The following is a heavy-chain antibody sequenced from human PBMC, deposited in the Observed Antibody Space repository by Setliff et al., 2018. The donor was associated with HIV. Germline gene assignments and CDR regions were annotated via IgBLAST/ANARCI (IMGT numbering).Heavy chain of an antibody. D-gene: IGHD2-21*01. V-gene: IGHV4-4*07. J-gene: IGHJ3*02. CDR2: IYTRGSI. CDR3: ARVFPPTRGAPFGIPPGAFDI. Sequence: PSETLSLTCSVSGGSMSSYYLIWIRQTASKGLEWIGRIYTRGSIIYNPSLRSRVTMSVDKSKNKFSLKLSSVTDADTAVYYCARVFPPTRGAPFGIPPGAFDIWGQGTMVTVSS. CDR1: GGSMSSYY.